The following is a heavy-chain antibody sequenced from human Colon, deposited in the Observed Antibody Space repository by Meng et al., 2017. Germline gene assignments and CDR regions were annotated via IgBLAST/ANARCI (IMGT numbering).Heavy chain of an antibody. V-gene: IGHV1-2*02. CDR1: GYTFSGYI. J-gene: IGHJ4*02. Sequence: ASVKVSCKASGYTFSGYIVRWVRQAPGQGLEWMGWINPNSGVTNYAQRFQGRVTMTRDTSISTAYMELSRLRSDDTAVYYCARSGGDYSRVEYWGQGTLVTVSS. D-gene: IGHD4-17*01. CDR2: INPNSGVT. CDR3: ARSGGDYSRVEY.